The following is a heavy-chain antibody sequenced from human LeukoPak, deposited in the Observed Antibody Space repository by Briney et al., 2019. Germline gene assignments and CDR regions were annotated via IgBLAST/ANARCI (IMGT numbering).Heavy chain of an antibody. V-gene: IGHV3-23*01. CDR1: GFTFSKYW. D-gene: IGHD1-26*01. J-gene: IGHJ5*02. Sequence: GGSLRLSCAASGFTFSKYWMSWVRQAPGKGLEWVSAISGSGGSTYYADSVKGRFTISRDNAKNSLYLQMNSLRAEDTAVYYCARVGGSYPWGQGTLVTVSS. CDR2: ISGSGGST. CDR3: ARVGGSYP.